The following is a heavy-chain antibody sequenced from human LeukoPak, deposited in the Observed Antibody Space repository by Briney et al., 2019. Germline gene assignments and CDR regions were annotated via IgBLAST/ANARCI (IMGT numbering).Heavy chain of an antibody. CDR1: GFTFSSYS. D-gene: IGHD2-2*01. CDR2: ISSSSYI. CDR3: ARESCTSTSCGRLDV. V-gene: IGHV3-21*01. Sequence: NSGGALRLSCAASGFTFSSYSMNWVRQAPGKGLEWVSSISSSSYIYYADSVKGRFTISRDNAKNSLYLQMNSLRAEDTAVYYCARESCTSTSCGRLDVWGKGTTVTISS. J-gene: IGHJ6*04.